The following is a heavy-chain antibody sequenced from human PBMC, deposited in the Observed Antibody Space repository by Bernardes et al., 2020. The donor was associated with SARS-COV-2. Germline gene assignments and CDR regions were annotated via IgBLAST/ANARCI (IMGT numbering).Heavy chain of an antibody. CDR1: GFNLRNSW. CDR2: IGDGAT. V-gene: IGHV3-74*01. Sequence: GRSLRSSCEASGFNLRNSWMHWVRQVPGKGLVWLSRIGDGATTYADSVKGRFTISRDKARNTLHLQMDNLRVEDTAVYYCGKRAEVANHWYFDLWGRGTLVTVSS. CDR3: GKRAEVANHWYFDL. D-gene: IGHD2-21*01. J-gene: IGHJ2*01.